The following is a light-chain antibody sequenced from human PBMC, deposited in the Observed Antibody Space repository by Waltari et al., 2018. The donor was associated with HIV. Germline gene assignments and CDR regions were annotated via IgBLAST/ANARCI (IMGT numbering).Light chain of an antibody. CDR2: QVS. Sequence: DVGMTQSPVSLPVTLGQPASIPCMSSQSLVFPEGNTFLHCFQQRPGPSPRRLFYQVSKRDSGVPDRFSGSGSGSDFTLQISRVEAKDVGIYYCLQASSWPPTFGQGTRLE. J-gene: IGKJ2*01. V-gene: IGKV2-30*01. CDR1: QSLVFPEGNTF. CDR3: LQASSWPPT.